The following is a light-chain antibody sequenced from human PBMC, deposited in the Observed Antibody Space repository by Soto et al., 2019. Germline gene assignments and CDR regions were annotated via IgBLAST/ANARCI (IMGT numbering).Light chain of an antibody. CDR1: QSVLYSSNNKNY. Sequence: DIVMTQSPDSLAVSLGERATINCKSSQSVLYSSNNKNYLAWYQQKPGQPPKLLINWASTRESGVPERFSGSGSGTDFTLTISSLQAEDVAVYYCQQYYSTLVIFGPGTKVDIK. CDR2: WAS. J-gene: IGKJ3*01. CDR3: QQYYSTLVI. V-gene: IGKV4-1*01.